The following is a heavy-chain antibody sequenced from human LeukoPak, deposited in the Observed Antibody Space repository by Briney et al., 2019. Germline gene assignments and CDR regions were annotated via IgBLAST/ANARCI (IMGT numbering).Heavy chain of an antibody. V-gene: IGHV1-69*06. CDR1: GGTFSSYA. D-gene: IGHD3-10*01. CDR2: IIPIFGTA. J-gene: IGHJ3*02. CDR3: ARAGDYGSGSLAFDI. Sequence: SVKVSCKASGGTFSSYAISWVRQAPGQGLEWMGGIIPIFGTANHAQKFQGRVTITADKSTSTAYMELSSLRSEDTAVYYCARAGDYGSGSLAFDIWGQGTMVTVSS.